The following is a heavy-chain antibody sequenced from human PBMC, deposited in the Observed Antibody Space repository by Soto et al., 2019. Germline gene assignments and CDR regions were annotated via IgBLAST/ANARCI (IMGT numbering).Heavy chain of an antibody. CDR1: CGSFSGYY. V-gene: IGHV4-34*01. J-gene: IGHJ4*02. CDR2: INHSGST. Sequence: PSETLSLTCAVYCGSFSGYYWSWIRQPPGKGLEWIEEINHSGSTNYNPSLKGRVTISVDTSKNQFSLKLSSVTAADTAVYYCARGLGSVGFDYWGQGTLVTVSS. CDR3: ARGLGSVGFDY.